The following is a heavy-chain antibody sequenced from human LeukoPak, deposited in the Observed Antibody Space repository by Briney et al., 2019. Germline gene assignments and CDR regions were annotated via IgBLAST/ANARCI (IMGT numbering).Heavy chain of an antibody. V-gene: IGHV3-7*01. CDR1: GFSFSNHW. J-gene: IGHJ4*02. CDR3: VRNGGSLDY. D-gene: IGHD2-15*01. CDR2: INLDGTDK. Sequence: GGSLRLSCAASGFSFSNHWMSWVRQAPGKGLEWVASINLDGTDKYYVDAVRGRFTISRDNAKNSLFLEMNSLRATDTAVYYCVRNGGSLDYWGQGTLVTVSS.